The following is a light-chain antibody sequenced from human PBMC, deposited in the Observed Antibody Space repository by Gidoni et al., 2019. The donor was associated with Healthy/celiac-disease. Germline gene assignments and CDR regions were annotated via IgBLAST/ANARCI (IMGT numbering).Light chain of an antibody. CDR2: AAS. Sequence: DIQFTQSPSFLSASVGDRVTITCRASQGISSYLAWYQQKPGKAPKLLIYAASTLQSGVPSRFSGSGSGTEFTLTISSLQPEDVATYYCQQLNSYPLTFGGGTKVEIK. J-gene: IGKJ4*01. CDR1: QGISSY. V-gene: IGKV1-9*01. CDR3: QQLNSYPLT.